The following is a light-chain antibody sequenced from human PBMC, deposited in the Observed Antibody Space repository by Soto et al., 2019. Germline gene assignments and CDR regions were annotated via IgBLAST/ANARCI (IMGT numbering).Light chain of an antibody. J-gene: IGKJ2*01. CDR2: GAS. CDR1: QSVSNNY. CDR3: QQYGNSPPYT. V-gene: IGKV3-20*01. Sequence: EIVLTQSPGTLSLSPGERATLSCRASQSVSNNYLAWYQQKPGQAPRLLIYGASSRATGIPDRFSGSGSGTDLTLTISRLDPEDFALYYCQQYGNSPPYTFGQGTKLEIK.